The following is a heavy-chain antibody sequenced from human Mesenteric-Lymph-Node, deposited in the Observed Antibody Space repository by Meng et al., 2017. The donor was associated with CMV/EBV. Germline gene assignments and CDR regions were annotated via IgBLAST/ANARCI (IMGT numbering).Heavy chain of an antibody. CDR1: GFTFNNYG. D-gene: IGHD3-10*01. J-gene: IGHJ4*02. CDR3: ARSRSMIRESPGY. CDR2: IRYDGSNK. Sequence: GESLKISCAASGFTFNNYGMHWVRQAPGKGLEWVAFIRYDGSNKYYADSVKGRFTMSRDNSKNTLYLQMNSLRAEDTAVYYCARSRSMIRESPGYWGQGTLVTVSS. V-gene: IGHV3-30*02.